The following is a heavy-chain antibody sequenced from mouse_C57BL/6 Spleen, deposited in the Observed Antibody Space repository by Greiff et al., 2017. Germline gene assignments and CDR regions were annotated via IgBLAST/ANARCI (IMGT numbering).Heavy chain of an antibody. CDR1: GFNIKDDY. CDR3: TYYYGSVYAMDY. CDR2: IDPENGDT. V-gene: IGHV14-4*01. J-gene: IGHJ4*01. D-gene: IGHD1-1*01. Sequence: VQLQQSGAELVRPGASVKLSCTASGFNIKDDYMHWVKQRPEQGLEWIGWIDPENGDTEYASKFQGKATITADKSSNTAYLQLSSLTSEDTAVYYCTYYYGSVYAMDYWGQGTSVTVSS.